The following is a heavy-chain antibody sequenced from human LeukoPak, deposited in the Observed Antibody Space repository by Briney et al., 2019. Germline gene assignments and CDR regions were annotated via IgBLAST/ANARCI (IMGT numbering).Heavy chain of an antibody. Sequence: SETLSLTCTVSGGSISSSSYYWGWIRQPPGKGLEWIGSIYYSGSTYYNPSLKSRVTISVDTSKNQFSLKLSSVTAADTAVYYCGELRYYYDSSGSGGYYFDYWGQGTLVTVSS. J-gene: IGHJ4*02. CDR2: IYYSGST. CDR3: GELRYYYDSSGSGGYYFDY. CDR1: GGSISSSSYY. V-gene: IGHV4-39*01. D-gene: IGHD3-22*01.